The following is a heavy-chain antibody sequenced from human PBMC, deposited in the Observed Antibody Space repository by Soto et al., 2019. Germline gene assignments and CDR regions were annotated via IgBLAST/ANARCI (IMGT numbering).Heavy chain of an antibody. CDR3: SRRVGSGSGTSCNGWFDP. CDR1: GDSISKTTSY. Sequence: SETLSLTCSVSGDSISKTTSYWGWIRQPPGKGLEWIGTIYHSGSTYYNPSLMSRVTLSIDKSKNQFSLKLNSVTAADTAVYYCSRRVGSGSGTSCNGWFDPWGQGTLVTVSS. D-gene: IGHD2-2*01. V-gene: IGHV4-39*01. CDR2: IYHSGST. J-gene: IGHJ5*02.